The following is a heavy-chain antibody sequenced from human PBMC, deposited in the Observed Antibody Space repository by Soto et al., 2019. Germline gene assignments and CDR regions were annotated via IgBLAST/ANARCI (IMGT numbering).Heavy chain of an antibody. V-gene: IGHV3-74*01. CDR1: GFTFSSYW. CDR3: GPSPYEGYAFDI. CDR2: INSDGSST. D-gene: IGHD3-3*01. Sequence: VQLVESGGGLVQPGGSLRLSCAASGFTFSSYWMHWVRQAPGKGLVWVSRINSDGSSTSYADSVKGRFTISRDNAKNTLYLQMNSLRAEDTAVYYCGPSPYEGYAFDIWGQGTMVTVSS. J-gene: IGHJ3*02.